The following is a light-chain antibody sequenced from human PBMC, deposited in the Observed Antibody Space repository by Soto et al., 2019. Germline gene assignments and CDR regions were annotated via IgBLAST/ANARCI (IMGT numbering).Light chain of an antibody. J-gene: IGKJ5*01. CDR1: QRINIY. Sequence: DIQMTQSPSSLSTSIGDRGSMTCRASQRINIYLNWYRQKPGKAPELLIYSASNLQSGVPSRFSGSGSGTDFTLTISGLQSEDFATYYCQQSFSTPTFGQGTRLEIK. V-gene: IGKV1-39*01. CDR3: QQSFSTPT. CDR2: SAS.